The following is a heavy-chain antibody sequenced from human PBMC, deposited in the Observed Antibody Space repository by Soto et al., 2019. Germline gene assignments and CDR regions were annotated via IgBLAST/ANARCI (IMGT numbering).Heavy chain of an antibody. CDR2: INPNSGGT. CDR3: AILGGRKPNRSSWYIDY. D-gene: IGHD6-13*01. Sequence: QVQLVQSGAEVKKPGASVKVSCKASGYTFTGYYMHWVRQAPGQGLEWMGWINPNSGGTNYAQKFQGRVTMTRDTSISTAYMELSRLRSDDTAVYYCAILGGRKPNRSSWYIDYWGQGTLVTVSS. J-gene: IGHJ4*02. V-gene: IGHV1-2*02. CDR1: GYTFTGYY.